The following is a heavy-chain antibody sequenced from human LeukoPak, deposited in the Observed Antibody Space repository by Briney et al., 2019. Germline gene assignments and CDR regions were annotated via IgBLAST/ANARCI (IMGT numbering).Heavy chain of an antibody. CDR2: MNPNTGNS. J-gene: IGHJ4*02. D-gene: IGHD1-1*01. CDR3: VRGGTGNPDY. CDR1: GYTFTSYE. V-gene: IGHV1-8*03. Sequence: GASVKVSCKASGYTFTSYEINWVRQATGLGLEWMGWMNPNTGNSGYAQKFQGRVTITRDISISTAYMELSSLTSEDTAVYFCVRGGTGNPDYWGQGTLVSVSS.